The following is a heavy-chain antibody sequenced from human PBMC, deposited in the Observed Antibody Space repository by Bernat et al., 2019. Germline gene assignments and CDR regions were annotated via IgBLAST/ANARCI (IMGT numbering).Heavy chain of an antibody. CDR3: ARGNDYFGMDV. CDR2: IYTSGST. CDR1: GGSISSGSYY. Sequence: QVQLQESGPGLVKPSQTLSLTCTVSGGSISSGSYYWSWIRQSAGKGLEWIGRIYTSGSTNYNPSLKSRVTRSVDTSQKQVSLKLNSVTAADTAVYYCARGNDYFGMDVWGQGTTVTVSS. J-gene: IGHJ6*02. V-gene: IGHV4-61*02.